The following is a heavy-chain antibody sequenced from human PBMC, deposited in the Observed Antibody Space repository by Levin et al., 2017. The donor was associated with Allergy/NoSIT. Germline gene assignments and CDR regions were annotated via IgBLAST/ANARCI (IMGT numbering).Heavy chain of an antibody. Sequence: PSETLSLTCKVSGGSISSGSYYWSWIRQPAAKGLEWIGRIYSSGSANYNPSLKSRVTISVDTSKNQFSLKLSSVTAADTTVYYCARAEVGSEHWGQGTLVTVSS. CDR2: IYSSGSA. CDR3: ARAEVGSEH. V-gene: IGHV4-61*02. J-gene: IGHJ4*02. D-gene: IGHD3-10*01. CDR1: GGSISSGSYY.